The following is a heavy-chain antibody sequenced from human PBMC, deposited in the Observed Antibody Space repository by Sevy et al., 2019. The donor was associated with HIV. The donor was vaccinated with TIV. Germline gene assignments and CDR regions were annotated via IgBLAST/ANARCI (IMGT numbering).Heavy chain of an antibody. CDR3: ARDSAIYYYDSSGYHPGDLDY. D-gene: IGHD3-22*01. J-gene: IGHJ4*02. Sequence: GGSLRLSCAASGFTFSSYGMHWVRQAPGKGLEWVAVIWYDGSNKYYADSVKGRFTISRDNSKNTLYLQMNSLRAEDTAVYYCARDSAIYYYDSSGYHPGDLDYWGQGTLVTVSS. CDR1: GFTFSSYG. V-gene: IGHV3-33*01. CDR2: IWYDGSNK.